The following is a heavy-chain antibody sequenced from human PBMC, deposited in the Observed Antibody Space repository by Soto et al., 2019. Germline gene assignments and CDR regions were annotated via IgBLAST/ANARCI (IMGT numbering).Heavy chain of an antibody. Sequence: QVQLVESGGGLVKPGGSLRLSCAASGFTFSDYYMRWIRQAPGKGLEWVSYISSGGSTIYYADSVKGRFTISRDNAKNSLYMQMNSLRAEDTAVYYCASRSGYVDYYGMDVWGRGTTVTVSS. J-gene: IGHJ6*02. CDR3: ASRSGYVDYYGMDV. V-gene: IGHV3-11*01. CDR1: GFTFSDYY. D-gene: IGHD5-12*01. CDR2: ISSGGSTI.